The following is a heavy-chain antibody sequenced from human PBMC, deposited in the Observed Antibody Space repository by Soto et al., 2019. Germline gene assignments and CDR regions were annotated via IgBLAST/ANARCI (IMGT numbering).Heavy chain of an antibody. CDR2: VYYTGST. Sequence: PSETLSLTCTVSGGSISNFYWSWIRQPPGKGLEWIGYVYYTGSTSYNPSLKRRVTFSADSSRGQFSLRLNSVTAADTAVYYCARTVLGPDLLADSFVDYYYYMDVCGQGTTVTLSS. CDR1: GGSISNFY. D-gene: IGHD3-9*01. J-gene: IGHJ6*03. V-gene: IGHV4-59*08. CDR3: ARTVLGPDLLADSFVDYYYYMDV.